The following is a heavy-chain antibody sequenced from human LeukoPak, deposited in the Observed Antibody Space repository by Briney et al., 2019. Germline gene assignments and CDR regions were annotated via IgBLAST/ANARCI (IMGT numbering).Heavy chain of an antibody. D-gene: IGHD1-26*01. CDR1: EYTLTELS. CDR2: FDPEDGEI. CDR3: AADRGDYSGSYWTGFDI. J-gene: IGHJ3*02. V-gene: IGHV1-24*01. Sequence: GASVKVSCKVSEYTLTELSMHWVRQAPGKGLEWLGGFDPEDGEIIYAQKFQGRVTMSDDTSTDTAYMELGSLRSDDTAVYYCAADRGDYSGSYWTGFDIWGQGTMVTVSS.